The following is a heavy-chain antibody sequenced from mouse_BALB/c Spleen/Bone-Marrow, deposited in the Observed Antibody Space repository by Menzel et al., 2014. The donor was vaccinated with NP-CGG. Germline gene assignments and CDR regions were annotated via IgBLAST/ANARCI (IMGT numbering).Heavy chain of an antibody. V-gene: IGHV7-1*02. Sequence: RLAWIAASRNRRNDYTTEYSASVKGRFIVSRDTSQSILYLQMNALRAEDTAIYYCARDAGRGNFDYWGQGTTLTVSS. D-gene: IGHD4-1*01. J-gene: IGHJ2*01. CDR2: SRNRRNDYTT. CDR3: ARDAGRGNFDY.